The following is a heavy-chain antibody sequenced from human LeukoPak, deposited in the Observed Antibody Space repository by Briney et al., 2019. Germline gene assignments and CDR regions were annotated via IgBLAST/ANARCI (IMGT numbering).Heavy chain of an antibody. CDR1: GFTFSSYW. V-gene: IGHV3-7*01. D-gene: IGHD5-18*01. CDR3: ALHRRRGYSYGGYFDY. Sequence: PGGSLRLSCAASGFTFSSYWMSWVRQAPGKGLEWVANIKQDGSEKYYVDSVKGRFTISRDNAKNSLYLQMNSLRAEDTAVYYCALHRRRGYSYGGYFDYWGQGTLVTVSS. J-gene: IGHJ4*02. CDR2: IKQDGSEK.